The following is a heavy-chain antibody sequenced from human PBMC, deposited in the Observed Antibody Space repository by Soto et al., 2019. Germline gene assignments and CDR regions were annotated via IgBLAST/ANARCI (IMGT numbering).Heavy chain of an antibody. V-gene: IGHV4-39*01. CDR1: GGSISSSSYY. CDR3: ARPGRMITFGGVINTGEYFQH. J-gene: IGHJ1*01. D-gene: IGHD3-16*02. Sequence: QLQLQESGPGLVKPSETLSLTCTVSGGSISSSSYYWGWIRQPPGKGLEWIGSIYYSGSTYYNPSLKSRVTISVDTSKNQFSLKLSSVTAADTAVYYCARPGRMITFGGVINTGEYFQHWGQGTLVTVSS. CDR2: IYYSGST.